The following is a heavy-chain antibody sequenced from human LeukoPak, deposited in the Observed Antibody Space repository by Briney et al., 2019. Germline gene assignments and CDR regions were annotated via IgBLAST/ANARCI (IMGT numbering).Heavy chain of an antibody. CDR2: ISSSGSYI. Sequence: PGGSLRLSCAASGFTFSSYSMNWVRQAPGKGLEWVSFISSSGSYIYYADSVKGRFTISRDNAKNSLYLQINSLGADDTAVYYCARVMMPMVRGAYAFDIWGQGTMVTVSS. CDR3: ARVMMPMVRGAYAFDI. J-gene: IGHJ3*02. CDR1: GFTFSSYS. V-gene: IGHV3-21*01. D-gene: IGHD3-10*01.